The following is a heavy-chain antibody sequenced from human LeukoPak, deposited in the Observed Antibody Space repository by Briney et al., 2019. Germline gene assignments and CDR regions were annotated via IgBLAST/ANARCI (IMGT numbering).Heavy chain of an antibody. D-gene: IGHD3-10*01. CDR3: ARDPPDIRGYYFDY. V-gene: IGHV4-39*07. Sequence: SEALSFTCTVSGGSISSSSYYWGWIRQPPGKGLEWIGSIYYSGSTYYNPSLESRVTISVDTSKSQFSLKLSSVTAADTAVYYCARDPPDIRGYYFDYWGQGTLVTVSS. J-gene: IGHJ4*02. CDR2: IYYSGST. CDR1: GGSISSSSYY.